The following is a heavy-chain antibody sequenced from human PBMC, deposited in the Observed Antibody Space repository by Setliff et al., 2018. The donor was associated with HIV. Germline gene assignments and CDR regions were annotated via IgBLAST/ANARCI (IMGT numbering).Heavy chain of an antibody. CDR2: IHTTGSP. V-gene: IGHV4-4*08. Sequence: SETLSLTCTVSGGSVSNYYWSWIRQPPGKGLERIGSIHTTGSPKNNPSLQSRVSISIDMAKSLFSLELSSVTAADTAMYYCARGPPLIVAEEDYWGQGTLVTVSS. CDR1: GGSVSNYY. D-gene: IGHD3-22*01. J-gene: IGHJ4*02. CDR3: ARGPPLIVAEEDY.